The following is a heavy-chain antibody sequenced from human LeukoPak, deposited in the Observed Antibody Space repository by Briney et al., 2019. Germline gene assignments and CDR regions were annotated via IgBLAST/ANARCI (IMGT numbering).Heavy chain of an antibody. D-gene: IGHD6-6*01. CDR1: GLTFSSHA. V-gene: IGHV3-23*01. J-gene: IGHJ4*02. CDR3: AKGFFASSPFPLDY. Sequence: GGSLKLSCAVSGLTFSSHAMSWVRQAPGKGLEWVSSISGSGGSTYFADFVKGRFNLSRDSSKNSLYLQMNSLRADDTAVYYCAKGFFASSPFPLDYWGQGTLVTVSS. CDR2: ISGSGGST.